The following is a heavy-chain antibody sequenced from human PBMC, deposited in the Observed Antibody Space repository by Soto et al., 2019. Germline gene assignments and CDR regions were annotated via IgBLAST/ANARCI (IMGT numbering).Heavy chain of an antibody. CDR3: ARADYDSSGYPRSPHVYYFDY. D-gene: IGHD3-22*01. CDR2: IYYSGST. CDR1: GGSISSGGYY. V-gene: IGHV4-31*03. Sequence: SETLSLTCTVSGGSISSGGYYWSWIRQHPGKGLEWIGYIYYSGSTYYNPSLKSRVTISVDTSKNQFSLKLSSVTAADTAVYYCARADYDSSGYPRSPHVYYFDYWGQGTLVTVSS. J-gene: IGHJ4*02.